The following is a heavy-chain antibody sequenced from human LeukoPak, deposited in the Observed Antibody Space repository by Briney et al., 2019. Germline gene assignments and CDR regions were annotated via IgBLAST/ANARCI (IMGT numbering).Heavy chain of an antibody. J-gene: IGHJ4*02. CDR1: GFTFSSYA. V-gene: IGHV3-30-3*01. D-gene: IGHD3-9*01. CDR2: ISYDGSNK. Sequence: SLRLSCAASGFTFSSYAMHWVRQAPGKGLEWVAVISYDGSNKYYADSVKGRFTISRDNSKNTLYLQMNSLRAEDTAVYYCARDHQNILTGYYFDYWGQGTLVTVSS. CDR3: ARDHQNILTGYYFDY.